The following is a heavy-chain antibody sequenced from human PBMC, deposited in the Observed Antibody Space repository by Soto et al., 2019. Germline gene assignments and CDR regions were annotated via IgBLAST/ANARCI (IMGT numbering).Heavy chain of an antibody. CDR3: AREPPETPPDY. CDR2: ISAKNGNT. CDR1: GYTFSDYG. Sequence: QVQLVQSGADVKQPGASVKVSCKASGYTFSDYGISWVRQAPGQGLEWMGWISAKNGNTNFAQKFRGRVTMTTDTSTSTVYTELRSLKPNDTAVYYCAREPPETPPDYWGQGTLVTVSS. J-gene: IGHJ4*02. V-gene: IGHV1-18*01.